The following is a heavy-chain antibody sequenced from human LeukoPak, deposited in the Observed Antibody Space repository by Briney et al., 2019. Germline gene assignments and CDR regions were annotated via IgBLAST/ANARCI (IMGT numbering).Heavy chain of an antibody. CDR2: IYWDDDK. V-gene: IGHV2-5*02. CDR1: GFSLSTSGVG. CDR3: AHIRALYWYFDL. J-gene: IGHJ2*01. Sequence: SGPTLVKPTQTPTLTCTFSGFSLSTSGVGVGWIRQPPGKALEWLALIYWDDDKRYSPSLKSRLTITKDTSKNQVVLTMTNMDPVDTATYYCAHIRALYWYFDLWGRGTLVTVSS.